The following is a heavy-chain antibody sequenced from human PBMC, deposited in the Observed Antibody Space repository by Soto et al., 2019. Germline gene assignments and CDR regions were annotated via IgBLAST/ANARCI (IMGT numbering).Heavy chain of an antibody. CDR2: INPSGGFT. CDR3: ATRVHGDYPGKYYYAMDV. CDR1: GYTFTSYY. J-gene: IGHJ6*02. V-gene: IGHV1-46*01. Sequence: GASVKVSCTTSGYTFTSYYIHWVRQAPGQGLEWMGIINPSGGFTTYSQKFQGRVTMTRDTSTSTVYMELSSLKASDTAMYYCATRVHGDYPGKYYYAMDVWGQGTTVTVSS. D-gene: IGHD2-21*01.